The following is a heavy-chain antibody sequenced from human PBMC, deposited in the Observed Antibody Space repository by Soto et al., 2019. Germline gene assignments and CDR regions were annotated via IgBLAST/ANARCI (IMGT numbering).Heavy chain of an antibody. Sequence: GGSVRLSCAASGFTFNTNAMSWARQAPGKGLEWVSSISSSGGTTYYADSVKGRFTISRDNSKNTLSLQMSSLRAEDTALYYCAKEFSGLVVVTPTNYFDYWGQGTLVTVSS. CDR1: GFTFNTNA. D-gene: IGHD2-21*02. V-gene: IGHV3-23*01. J-gene: IGHJ4*02. CDR2: ISSSGGTT. CDR3: AKEFSGLVVVTPTNYFDY.